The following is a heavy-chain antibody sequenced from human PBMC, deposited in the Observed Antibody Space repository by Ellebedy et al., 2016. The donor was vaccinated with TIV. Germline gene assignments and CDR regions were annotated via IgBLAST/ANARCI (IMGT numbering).Heavy chain of an antibody. J-gene: IGHJ3*02. CDR3: ARFAVPSFNGNYYNDAFDI. CDR2: IKQDGSET. D-gene: IGHD1-26*01. Sequence: GESLKISCTTFGFIFTNYWMSWVRQAPGKGLEWVANIKQDGSETYYVDSAKGRFTISIDNAKKSVYLQMNSLRAEDMAVYYCARFAVPSFNGNYYNDAFDIWGQGTMVTVSS. V-gene: IGHV3-7*01. CDR1: GFIFTNYW.